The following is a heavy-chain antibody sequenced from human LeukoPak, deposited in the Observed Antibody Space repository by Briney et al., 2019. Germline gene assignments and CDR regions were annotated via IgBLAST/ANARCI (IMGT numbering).Heavy chain of an antibody. J-gene: IGHJ2*01. D-gene: IGHD3-22*01. CDR3: ARLYYYDSSGYLWYFDL. Sequence: SETLSLTCTVSGGSISSSYYYWGWIRQPPGKGLDWIGSIYYSGSTYYNPSLKSRVTTSVDTSKNQFSLKLSSVTAADTAVYYCARLYYYDSSGYLWYFDLWGRGTLVTVSS. V-gene: IGHV4-39*01. CDR2: IYYSGST. CDR1: GGSISSSYYY.